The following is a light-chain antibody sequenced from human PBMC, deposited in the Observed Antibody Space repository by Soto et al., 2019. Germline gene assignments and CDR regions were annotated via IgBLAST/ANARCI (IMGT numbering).Light chain of an antibody. J-gene: IGKJ3*01. CDR1: QSVSSKY. CDR2: GTS. CDR3: QQYGSSLFT. V-gene: IGKV3-20*01. Sequence: EIVLTQSPGTLSLSPGERATLSCRASQSVSSKYLAWYQQKPGQAPRVLIYGTSIRASGVPERFSGGGSGTDFTLTITRLEPEDCAVYYCQQYGSSLFTFGPGTKVDFK.